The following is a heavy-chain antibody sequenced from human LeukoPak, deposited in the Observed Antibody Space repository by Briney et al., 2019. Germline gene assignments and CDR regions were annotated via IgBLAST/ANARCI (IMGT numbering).Heavy chain of an antibody. CDR1: GGTFSSYA. V-gene: IGHV1-69*05. D-gene: IGHD4-17*01. CDR3: AREAATTVTMSFWFDP. J-gene: IGHJ5*02. Sequence: SVKVSCKASGGTFSSYAINWLRQAPGQGLEWMGGIIPIFGTANYAQKFQGRVTINTDESTSTAYMELSSLRSEDTAVYYCAREAATTVTMSFWFDPWGQGTLVTVSS. CDR2: IIPIFGTA.